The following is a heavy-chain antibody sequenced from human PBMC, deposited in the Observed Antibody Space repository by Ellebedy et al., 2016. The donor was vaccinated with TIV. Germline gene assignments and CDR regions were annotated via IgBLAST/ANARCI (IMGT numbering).Heavy chain of an antibody. Sequence: AASVKVSCKASGGTFSSYAISWVRQAPGQGLEWMGWISAYNGNTNYAQNLQGRVTMTTDTSTSTAYMELRSLRYDDTAVYYCARDDTAMVCDYWGQGTLVTVSS. D-gene: IGHD5-18*01. CDR3: ARDDTAMVCDY. CDR1: GGTFSSYA. CDR2: ISAYNGNT. J-gene: IGHJ4*02. V-gene: IGHV1-18*01.